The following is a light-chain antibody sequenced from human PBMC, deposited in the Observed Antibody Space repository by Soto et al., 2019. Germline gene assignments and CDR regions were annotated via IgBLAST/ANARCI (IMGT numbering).Light chain of an antibody. CDR1: ERVSNSY. Sequence: VLTQSPDTLSLSPGERATLSCRASERVSNSYLAWYQQKFGEAPRLLLSATSKRAAGIPDRFSGSGSGTDFTLTISRVEPEDFGVYYCQQFGTSHPKTFGQGTKLEI. CDR3: QQFGTSHPKT. V-gene: IGKV3-20*01. J-gene: IGKJ2*01. CDR2: ATS.